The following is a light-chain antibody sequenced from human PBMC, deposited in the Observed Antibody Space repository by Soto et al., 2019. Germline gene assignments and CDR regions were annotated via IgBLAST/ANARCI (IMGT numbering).Light chain of an antibody. J-gene: IGKJ1*01. CDR2: GAS. Sequence: EIVLTQSPGTLSLSPGXRATLSCRASQSVSSSYLAWYQQKPGQAPRLLIYGASSRATGIPDRFSGSGSGTDFTLTISRLEPEDFAVYYCQQYGSSPPTTFGQGTKV. CDR3: QQYGSSPPTT. CDR1: QSVSSSY. V-gene: IGKV3-20*01.